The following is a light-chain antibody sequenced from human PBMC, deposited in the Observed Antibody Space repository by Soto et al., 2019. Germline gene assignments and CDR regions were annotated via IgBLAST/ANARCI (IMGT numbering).Light chain of an antibody. Sequence: QSALTQPASVSGSPGQSITISCTGTSSDVGGYNYVSWYQQHPGKAPKLMIYEVSNRPSGVSNRFSGSKSGNTASLTISGLQAEDEADYYCSSYTSISTREGVFGGGTKLTVL. CDR3: SSYTSISTREGV. CDR2: EVS. J-gene: IGLJ3*02. V-gene: IGLV2-14*01. CDR1: SSDVGGYNY.